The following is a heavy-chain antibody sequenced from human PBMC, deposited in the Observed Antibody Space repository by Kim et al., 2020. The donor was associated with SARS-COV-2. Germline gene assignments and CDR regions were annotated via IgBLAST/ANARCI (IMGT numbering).Heavy chain of an antibody. CDR3: TTLYDYVWGSSVSQTDAFDI. CDR2: IKSKTDGGTT. Sequence: GGSLRLSCAASGFTFSNAWMSWVRQAPGKGLEWVGRIKSKTDGGTTDYAAAVKGRFTISRDDSKNTLYLQMNSLKTEDTAVYYCTTLYDYVWGSSVSQTDAFDIWGQGTMVTVSS. V-gene: IGHV3-15*01. D-gene: IGHD3-16*01. CDR1: GFTFSNAW. J-gene: IGHJ3*02.